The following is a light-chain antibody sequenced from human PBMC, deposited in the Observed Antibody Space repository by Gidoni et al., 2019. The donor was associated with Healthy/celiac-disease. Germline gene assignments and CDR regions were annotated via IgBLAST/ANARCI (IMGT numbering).Light chain of an antibody. CDR1: KLGDKY. V-gene: IGLV3-1*01. CDR3: QAWDSSTVV. J-gene: IGLJ2*01. Sequence: SYELTPPPSVSASPGQTASITCSGDKLGDKYACWYQQKPGQSPVLVVYQESKRPSGIPERFSGSNSGNTATLTISGTQAMDEADYYCQAWDSSTVVFGGGTKLTVL. CDR2: QES.